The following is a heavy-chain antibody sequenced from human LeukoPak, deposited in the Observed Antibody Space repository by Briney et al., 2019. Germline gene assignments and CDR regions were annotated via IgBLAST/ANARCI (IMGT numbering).Heavy chain of an antibody. Sequence: GASVKVSCKASGYTFTSYYMHWVRQAPGQGLEWMGIINPSGGSTSYAQKFQGRVTMTRDTSTSTVYMELSSLRPEDTAVYYCAKDGQLGGSSWFTLYFDYWGQGTLVTVSS. CDR1: GYTFTSYY. CDR2: INPSGGST. D-gene: IGHD6-13*01. V-gene: IGHV1-46*01. CDR3: AKDGQLGGSSWFTLYFDY. J-gene: IGHJ4*02.